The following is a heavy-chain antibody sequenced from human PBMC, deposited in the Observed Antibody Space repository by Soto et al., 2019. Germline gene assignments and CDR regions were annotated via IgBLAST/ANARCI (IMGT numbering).Heavy chain of an antibody. CDR2: ITTTSSYI. J-gene: IGHJ6*03. CDR1: GFTFSNYN. D-gene: IGHD3-10*01. V-gene: IGHV3-21*01. CDR3: ARGDSYGSRSYPYYYYYMDV. Sequence: EVQLVESGGGLVPPGGSLRLSCVVSGFTFSNYNMNWVRQAPGKGLEWVSSITTTSSYIYYADSVKGRFTISRDNAKNSLFLQMNSLRAEDTAIYYCARGDSYGSRSYPYYYYYMDVWGKGTTVTVSS.